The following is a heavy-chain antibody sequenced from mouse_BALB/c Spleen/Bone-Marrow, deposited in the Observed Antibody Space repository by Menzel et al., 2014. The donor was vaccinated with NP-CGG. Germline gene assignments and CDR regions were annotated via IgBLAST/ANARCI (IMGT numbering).Heavy chain of an antibody. J-gene: IGHJ3*01. CDR2: IDTSDSYT. Sequence: VQLQQSGVVLVMPGASVKMSCKASGYTFTDYWMHWVKQRPGQGLEWIGAIDTSDSYTSYNQKFKGKATLTVDEFSSTAYMQLSSLTSEDSAVYYCARGDWDDAYWGQGTLVTVSA. CDR1: GYTFTDYW. V-gene: IGHV1-69*01. CDR3: ARGDWDDAY. D-gene: IGHD4-1*01.